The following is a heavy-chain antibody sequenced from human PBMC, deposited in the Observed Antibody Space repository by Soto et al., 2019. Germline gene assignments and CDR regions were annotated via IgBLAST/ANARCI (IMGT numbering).Heavy chain of an antibody. CDR2: IYDSGST. D-gene: IGHD3-10*01. CDR3: ANGVGMTKFDY. CDR1: GGFISSYY. Sequence: ASETLSLTCTVSGGFISSYYWSWIRQPPGKGLEWIGYIYDSGSTNYNPSLKSRVTISVDTSKNQFSLKLSSVTATDTAVYYCANGVGMTKFDYWGQGTLVTVSS. J-gene: IGHJ4*02. V-gene: IGHV4-59*01.